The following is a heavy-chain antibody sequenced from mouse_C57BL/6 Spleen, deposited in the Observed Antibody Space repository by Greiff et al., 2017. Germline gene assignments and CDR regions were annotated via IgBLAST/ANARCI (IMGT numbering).Heavy chain of an antibody. V-gene: IGHV1-72*01. J-gene: IGHJ2*01. CDR3: ARWRGNYFDY. CDR1: GFTFTSYW. Sequence: QVQLQQSGADLVQPGASVSLSCTASGFTFTSYWMHWVNQRPGRGLEWIGRIGTNGGGTKYNENLKSKATLTVDKPTNTAYMQLSRLTSEDSAVYYCARWRGNYFDYWGQGTTLTVSA. CDR2: IGTNGGGT. D-gene: IGHD2-1*01.